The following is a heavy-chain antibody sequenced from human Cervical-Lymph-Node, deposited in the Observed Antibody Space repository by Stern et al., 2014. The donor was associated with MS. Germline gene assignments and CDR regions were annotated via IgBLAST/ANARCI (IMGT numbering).Heavy chain of an antibody. J-gene: IGHJ6*02. CDR3: ARSGIAAAATLAVADLYYYYYGMDV. CDR2: INPNSGGT. Sequence: QVQLVQSGAEVKKPGASVKVSCKASGYTFTGYYMHWVRQAPGQGLEWMGWINPNSGGTNYAQKFQGWVAMTRDTSISTAYMELSRLRSDDTAVYYCARSGIAAAATLAVADLYYYYYGMDVWGQGTTVTVSS. V-gene: IGHV1-2*04. D-gene: IGHD6-13*01. CDR1: GYTFTGYY.